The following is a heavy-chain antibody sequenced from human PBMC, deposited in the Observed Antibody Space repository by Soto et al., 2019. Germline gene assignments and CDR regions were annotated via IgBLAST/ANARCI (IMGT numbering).Heavy chain of an antibody. CDR1: GYTFTSHA. V-gene: IGHV1-3*05. Sequence: QVQLVQSGAEEKKPGASVTVSCKASGYTFTSHAMHWVRQAPGQRLEWMGWINAGNGNTKYSQKFQGRVTITRGTSASTAYMKLSSPRSEDTAVYYCARAVAVPSDFDYWGQGTLVTVSS. J-gene: IGHJ4*02. CDR2: INAGNGNT. CDR3: ARAVAVPSDFDY. D-gene: IGHD6-19*01.